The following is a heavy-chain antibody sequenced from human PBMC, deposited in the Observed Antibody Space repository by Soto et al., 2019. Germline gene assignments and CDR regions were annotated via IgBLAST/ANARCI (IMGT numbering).Heavy chain of an antibody. V-gene: IGHV1-69*13. J-gene: IGHJ6*02. CDR3: ARASGVVIMYYYYGMDV. CDR1: GGTFSSYA. D-gene: IGHD3-3*01. CDR2: IIPIFGTA. Sequence: SVKVSCKASGGTFSSYAISWVRQAPGQGLEWMGGIIPIFGTANYAQKFQGRITITADESTSTAYMELSSLRSEDTAVFYCARASGVVIMYYYYGMDVWGQGTTVTVSS.